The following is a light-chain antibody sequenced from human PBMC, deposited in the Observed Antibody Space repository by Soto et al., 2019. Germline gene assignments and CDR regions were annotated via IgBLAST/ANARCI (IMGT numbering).Light chain of an antibody. V-gene: IGKV1D-13*01. CDR1: QGISSA. CDR3: QQFNDFPLT. J-gene: IGKJ4*01. CDR2: DAS. Sequence: IQLTQSPSSLSASVGDRVTITCRAGQGISSALAWYQQKPGKAPKLLLYDASSLDAGVPSRFSGSGSGTDFTLSSTSLRPEDFATYYCQQFNDFPLTFGGGTKVQIK.